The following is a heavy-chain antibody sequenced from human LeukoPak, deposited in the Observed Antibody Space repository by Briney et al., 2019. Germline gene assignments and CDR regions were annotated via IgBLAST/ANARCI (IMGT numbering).Heavy chain of an antibody. CDR1: GGTFSSYA. D-gene: IGHD5-24*01. Sequence: SVKVSCKASGGTFSSYAISWVRQAPGQGLEWMGRIIPIFGTANYAQKFQGRVKITTDESTSTAYMELSSLRSEDKAVYYCARNVEMASLDYWGKGTLVTVSS. V-gene: IGHV1-69*05. CDR3: ARNVEMASLDY. J-gene: IGHJ4*02. CDR2: IIPIFGTA.